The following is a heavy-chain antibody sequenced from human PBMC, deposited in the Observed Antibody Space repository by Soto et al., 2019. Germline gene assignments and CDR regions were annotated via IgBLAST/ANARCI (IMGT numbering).Heavy chain of an antibody. CDR1: GGTFSSYS. CDR3: ARDGGRNSGGIDY. V-gene: IGHV1-69*01. Sequence: QVQLVQSGAEVKKPGSSVTVSCKASGGTFSSYSINWVRQAPGQGLEWMGEIIPIFGTANYAQKFQGRVTITADESTSTAYMALSSLRSEDTALYYCARDGGRNSGGIDYWGQGPLVTVSS. CDR2: IIPIFGTA. D-gene: IGHD1-26*01. J-gene: IGHJ4*02.